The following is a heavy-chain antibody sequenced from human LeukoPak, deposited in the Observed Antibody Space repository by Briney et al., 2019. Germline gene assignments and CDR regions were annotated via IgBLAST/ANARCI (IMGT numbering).Heavy chain of an antibody. CDR3: ARDARAYYSGSGSYYKIGRFDH. CDR2: MDAKSGNT. D-gene: IGHD3-10*01. J-gene: IGHJ4*02. V-gene: IGHV1-8*02. CDR1: GYTFTNYD. Sequence: ASVKVSCKASGYTFTNYDINWVRQATGQGLEWMGWMDAKSGNTGYAQKFQGRVTMTRNTSISTAYMELSSLRFEDTAVYYCARDARAYYSGSGSYYKIGRFDHWGQGTLVTVSS.